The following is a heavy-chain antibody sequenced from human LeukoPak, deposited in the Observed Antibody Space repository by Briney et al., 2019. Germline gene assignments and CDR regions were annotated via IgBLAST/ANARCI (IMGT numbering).Heavy chain of an antibody. D-gene: IGHD6-19*01. V-gene: IGHV3-53*01. CDR3: AGDRRTSGWYAS. CDR2: VFTTGTT. CDR1: GFTVSSHY. Sequence: PGGSLRLSCVPSGFTVSSHYISWFRQAPGKGLEWVSVVFTTGTTYYADSVKGRFTLSRDTLKNTVYLQMNSLTAEDTALYYCAGDRRTSGWYASWGQGTLVAVSS. J-gene: IGHJ5*01.